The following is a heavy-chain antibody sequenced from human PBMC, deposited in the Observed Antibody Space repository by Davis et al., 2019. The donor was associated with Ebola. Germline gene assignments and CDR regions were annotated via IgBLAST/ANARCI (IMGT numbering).Heavy chain of an antibody. J-gene: IGHJ4*02. D-gene: IGHD3-16*01. Sequence: SETLSLTCTVSGGSISSGSYYWSWIRQPAGKGLEWIGHIYTSGSTNYNPSLKSRVTISVDTSKNQFSLKLSSVTAADTAVYYCARRGSPVFDYWGQGTLVTVSS. CDR3: ARRGSPVFDY. CDR2: IYTSGST. CDR1: GGSISSGSYY. V-gene: IGHV4-61*09.